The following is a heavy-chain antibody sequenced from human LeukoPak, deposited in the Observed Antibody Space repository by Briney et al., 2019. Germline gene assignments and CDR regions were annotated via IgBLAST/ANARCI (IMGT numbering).Heavy chain of an antibody. J-gene: IGHJ4*02. CDR2: INPNSGGT. Sequence: GASVKVSCKASGYTFTGYYMHWVRQAPGQGLEWMGWINPNSGGTNYAQKFQGRVTMTRDTSISTAYMELSRLRFDDTAVYYCARVLTSGRKYFDYWGQGTLVTVSS. CDR3: ARVLTSGRKYFDY. V-gene: IGHV1-2*02. CDR1: GYTFTGYY. D-gene: IGHD1-26*01.